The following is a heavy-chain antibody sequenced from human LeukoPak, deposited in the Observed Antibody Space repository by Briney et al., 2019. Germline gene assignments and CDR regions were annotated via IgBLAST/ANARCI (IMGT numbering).Heavy chain of an antibody. CDR2: IYYSGST. CDR1: GGSFSGYY. CDR3: ARRVVAGTFDY. J-gene: IGHJ4*02. V-gene: IGHV4-34*01. D-gene: IGHD6-19*01. Sequence: SETLSLTCAVYGGSFSGYYWSWIRQPPGKGLEWIGSIYYSGSTYYNPSLKSRVTISVDTSKNQFSLKLSSVAAADTAVYYCARRVVAGTFDYWGQGTLVTVSS.